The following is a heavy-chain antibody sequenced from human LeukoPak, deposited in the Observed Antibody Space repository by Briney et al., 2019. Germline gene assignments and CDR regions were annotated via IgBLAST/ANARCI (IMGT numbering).Heavy chain of an antibody. CDR2: IYHGGST. CDR1: GFTFSSYW. Sequence: PGGSLRLSCAASGFTFSSYWMSWVRQPPGKGLEWIGEIYHGGSTNYNPSLKSRVTISVDKSKNQFSLKLSSVTAADTAVYYCRGIAVAPYFDYWGQGTLVTVSS. J-gene: IGHJ4*02. V-gene: IGHV4-4*02. D-gene: IGHD6-19*01. CDR3: RGIAVAPYFDY.